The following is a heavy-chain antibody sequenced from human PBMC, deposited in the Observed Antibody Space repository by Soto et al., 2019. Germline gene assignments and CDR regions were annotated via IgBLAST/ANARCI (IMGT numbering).Heavy chain of an antibody. V-gene: IGHV1-69*13. CDR1: GGTFSSYS. Sequence: SVTVSCKASGGTFSSYSISWVRQAPGQGLEWMGGIIPIFGTANYAQKFQGRVTITADESTSTAYMELSSLRSEDTAVYYCAIEYSSSPPYYPIGYWGQGTLVTVSS. CDR2: IIPIFGTA. D-gene: IGHD6-6*01. J-gene: IGHJ4*02. CDR3: AIEYSSSPPYYPIGY.